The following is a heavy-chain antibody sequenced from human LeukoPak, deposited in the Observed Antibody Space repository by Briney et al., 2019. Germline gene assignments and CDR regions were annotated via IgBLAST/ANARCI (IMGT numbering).Heavy chain of an antibody. Sequence: PSETLSLTCSVSGGSISSYFWSWIRQPPGRGLEWIGYIYYSGSTNYNPSLKSRVTISVDTSKNQFSLKLSSVTAADTAVYYCARWMFYAISSFDYWGQGTLVTVSS. CDR2: IYYSGST. J-gene: IGHJ4*02. V-gene: IGHV4-59*01. CDR3: ARWMFYAISSFDY. CDR1: GGSISSYF. D-gene: IGHD2-8*01.